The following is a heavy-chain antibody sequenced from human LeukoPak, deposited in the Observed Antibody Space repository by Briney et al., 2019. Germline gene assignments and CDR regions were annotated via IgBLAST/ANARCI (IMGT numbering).Heavy chain of an antibody. V-gene: IGHV1-18*01. D-gene: IGHD3-3*01. CDR3: ARVDITIFGVVPQGYFDY. CDR1: GYTFTSYG. CDR2: ISAYNGNT. J-gene: IGHJ4*02. Sequence: ASVKVSCKASGYTFTSYGISWVRQAPGQGLEWMGWISAYNGNTNYAQKLQGRVTMTTDTSTSTAYMELRSLRSDDTAVYYCARVDITIFGVVPQGYFDYWGQGTLVTVSS.